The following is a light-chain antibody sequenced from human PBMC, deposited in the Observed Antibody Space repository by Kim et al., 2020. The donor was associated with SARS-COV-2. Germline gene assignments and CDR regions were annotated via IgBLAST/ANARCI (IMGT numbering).Light chain of an antibody. V-gene: IGLV3-25*03. J-gene: IGLJ2*01. CDR3: QSADISGISWI. CDR2: RDK. Sequence: QWPGGAPILVLYRDKERPSWIPERFSGSRSGTTLTLTITGVQTEDEADYFCQSADISGISWIFGGGTQLTVL.